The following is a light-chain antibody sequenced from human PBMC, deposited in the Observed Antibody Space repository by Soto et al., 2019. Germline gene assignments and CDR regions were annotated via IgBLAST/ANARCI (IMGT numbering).Light chain of an antibody. J-gene: IGKJ2*03. V-gene: IGKV3-15*01. CDR1: QSVSSN. Sequence: EIVMTQSPATLSVSPGERATLSCRASQSVSSNLAWYQQKPGQAPRLLIYGASSRATGIPARFSGSGSGTEFALTISSMQSEDFAVYYCQQYIQWPRYSFGLGTTLEIK. CDR2: GAS. CDR3: QQYIQWPRYS.